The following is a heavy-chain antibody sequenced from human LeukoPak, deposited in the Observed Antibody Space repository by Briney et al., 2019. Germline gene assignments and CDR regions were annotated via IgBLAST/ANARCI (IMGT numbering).Heavy chain of an antibody. D-gene: IGHD2-15*01. Sequence: GGSLRLSCAASGFTFSNYAMSWVRQAPGRGLELVSAISGRGDKTYHADSVKGRFTISRDNSRNTLSLQVNSLRAEDTAVYYCAKDTSAWWYHRAYMDVWGKGTTVTVSS. J-gene: IGHJ6*03. CDR1: GFTFSNYA. V-gene: IGHV3-23*01. CDR2: ISGRGDKT. CDR3: AKDTSAWWYHRAYMDV.